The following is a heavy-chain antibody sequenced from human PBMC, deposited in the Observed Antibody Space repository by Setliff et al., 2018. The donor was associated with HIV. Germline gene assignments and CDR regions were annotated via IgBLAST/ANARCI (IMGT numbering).Heavy chain of an antibody. D-gene: IGHD3-10*01. CDR2: IHYDGGT. CDR1: GGSFSSKSVY. CDR3: ARYHYGVDWLDP. Sequence: TLSLTCTVSGGSFSSKSVYWAWIRQPPGQGLEWIGSIHYDGGTYYNPSLKSRVHISIDTSKSEFSLKVNSVTAADTAVYFCARYHYGVDWLDPWGRGTLVTVSS. V-gene: IGHV4-39*07. J-gene: IGHJ5*02.